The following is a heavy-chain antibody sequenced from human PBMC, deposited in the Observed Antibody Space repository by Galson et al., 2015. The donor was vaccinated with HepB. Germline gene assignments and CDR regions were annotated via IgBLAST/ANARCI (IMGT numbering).Heavy chain of an antibody. CDR2: ISTISTYI. CDR1: GFTFSSYS. Sequence: SLRLSCAASGFTFSSYSMYWVRQAPGKGLGWVSFISTISTYIYYPASVEGRFTVSRDNAKNSLYLQMNSLRAEDTAVYYCARVLPRYYMDVWGKGTAVTVSS. V-gene: IGHV3-21*01. CDR3: ARVLPRYYMDV. J-gene: IGHJ6*03.